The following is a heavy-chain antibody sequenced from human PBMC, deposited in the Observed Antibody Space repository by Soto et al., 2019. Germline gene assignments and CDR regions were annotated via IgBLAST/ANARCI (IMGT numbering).Heavy chain of an antibody. Sequence: EVRLLESGGGLVQPGGSLRLSCSASGFTFSSSAMGWVRQAPGKGLEWVSSISASGDSTPYADSVKGRFTNSRDNSKNTVYLQMNSLRVEDTALYYCAKGGITAPRYYWRQGTLVTVSS. CDR3: AKGGITAPRYY. CDR1: GFTFSSSA. D-gene: IGHD3-16*01. V-gene: IGHV3-23*01. J-gene: IGHJ4*02. CDR2: ISASGDST.